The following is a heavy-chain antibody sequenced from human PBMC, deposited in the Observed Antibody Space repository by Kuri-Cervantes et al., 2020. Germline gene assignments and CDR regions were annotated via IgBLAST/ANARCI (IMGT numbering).Heavy chain of an antibody. J-gene: IGHJ4*02. D-gene: IGHD2-21*01. CDR2: ISGSGGST. V-gene: IGHV3-23*01. CDR1: GFSFSSDA. Sequence: GGSLRLSCAGSGFSFSSDAMSWVRQAPGKGLEWVSGISGSGGSTYYADSVKGRFTISRDNSKNTLYLQMNSLRAEDTAVYYCAKEGAIHIVVVYWGQGTLVTGSS. CDR3: AKEGAIHIVVVY.